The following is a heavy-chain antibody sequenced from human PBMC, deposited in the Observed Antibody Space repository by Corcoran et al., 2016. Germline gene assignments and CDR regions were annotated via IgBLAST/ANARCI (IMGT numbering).Heavy chain of an antibody. V-gene: IGHV4-59*01. D-gene: IGHD2-15*01. J-gene: IGHJ2*01. CDR2: IYNSGST. CDR1: GGSTSSFY. CDR3: ARGLGDVGYCRGSSCYSYWYFDL. Sequence: QVQLQESGPGLVKPSETLSLTYTVSGGSTSSFYWTWIRQAPGKGLEWIGYIYNSGSTNYNPSLKSRVTISGDTAENQFSLKLSSVTAADTAVYYCARGLGDVGYCRGSSCYSYWYFDLWGRGTLVTVSS.